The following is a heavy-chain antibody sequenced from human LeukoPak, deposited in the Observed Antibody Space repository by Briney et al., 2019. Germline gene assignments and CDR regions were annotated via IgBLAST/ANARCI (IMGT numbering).Heavy chain of an antibody. V-gene: IGHV3-7*01. CDR1: GFTFSRYW. Sequence: GGSLRLSCVASGFTFSRYWMSWVRQAPGKGLEWVANIKHDGSEKYYVESVKGRLTISRDNAKNSLYMQMNSLRAEDTAVYYCARGFAAAGTNFDYWGQGTLVTVSS. CDR3: ARGFAAAGTNFDY. CDR2: IKHDGSEK. J-gene: IGHJ4*02. D-gene: IGHD6-13*01.